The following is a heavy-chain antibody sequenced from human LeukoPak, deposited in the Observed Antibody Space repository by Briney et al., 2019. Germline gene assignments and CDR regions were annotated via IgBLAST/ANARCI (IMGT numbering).Heavy chain of an antibody. V-gene: IGHV6-1*01. CDR2: TYYRSKWNY. Sequence: SQTLSLTCAISGDSVSTTTSIWNWIRQSPSRGLEWLGRTYYRSKWNYDYADSVKSRITISPDTSENQFSLHLQFVTPEDSAVYYCARRRHANNGVDVWGQGTTVTVSS. CDR3: ARRRHANNGVDV. CDR1: GDSVSTTTSI. J-gene: IGHJ6*02.